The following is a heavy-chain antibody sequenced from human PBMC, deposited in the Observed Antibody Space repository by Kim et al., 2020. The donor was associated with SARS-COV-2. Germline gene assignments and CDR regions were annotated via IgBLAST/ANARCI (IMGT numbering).Heavy chain of an antibody. CDR3: ASGDHFGLDV. Sequence: GSLRLSCTASGFTFSSFNIHWVRQAPGKGLMWVSHISTDGSWTKYADSVKGRFTISRDNAKNTLYLQMSSLRAEGSGVFYCASGDHFGLDVWGQGTTVTVS. CDR1: GFTFSSFN. V-gene: IGHV3-74*01. J-gene: IGHJ6*02. D-gene: IGHD4-17*01. CDR2: ISTDGSWT.